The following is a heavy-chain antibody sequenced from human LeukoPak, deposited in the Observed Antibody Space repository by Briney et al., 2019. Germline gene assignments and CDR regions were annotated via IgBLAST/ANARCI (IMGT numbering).Heavy chain of an antibody. J-gene: IGHJ4*02. CDR1: GGSFSGYY. Sequence: SETLSLTCAVYGGSFSGYYWSWIRQPPGKGLEWIGEINHSGSTNYNPSLKSRVTISVDTPKNQFSLKLSSVTAADTAVYYCARGIREVVVVVAATKPDGYFDYWGQGTLVTVSS. V-gene: IGHV4-34*01. CDR2: INHSGST. CDR3: ARGIREVVVVVAATKPDGYFDY. D-gene: IGHD2-15*01.